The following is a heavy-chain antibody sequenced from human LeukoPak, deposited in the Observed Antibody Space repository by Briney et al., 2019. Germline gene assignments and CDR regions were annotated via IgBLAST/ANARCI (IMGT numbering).Heavy chain of an antibody. CDR2: IHNDGSTT. V-gene: IGHV3-74*01. D-gene: IGHD3-10*01. Sequence: GGSLRLSCAASGFSFSSHVMHWIRQAPGKGLEWVSRIHNDGSTTAYVDSVKGRFTISRDNAKSTLYLQMNSLRAEDTAVHYCAKDRVLLWFGELSLLDAFDYWGQGTLVTVSS. CDR3: AKDRVLLWFGELSLLDAFDY. CDR1: GFSFSSHV. J-gene: IGHJ4*02.